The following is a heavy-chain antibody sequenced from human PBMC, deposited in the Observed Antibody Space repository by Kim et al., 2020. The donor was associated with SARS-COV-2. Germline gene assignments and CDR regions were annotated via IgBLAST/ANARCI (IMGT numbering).Heavy chain of an antibody. D-gene: IGHD6-13*01. CDR1: GFTFSSYG. V-gene: IGHV3-33*01. CDR3: ARNLSSSWAFDY. J-gene: IGHJ4*02. Sequence: GGSLRLSCAASGFTFSSYGMHWVRQAPGKGLEWVAVIWYDGSNKYYADSVRGRFTISRDNSKNTLYLQMNSLRAEDTAVYYCARNLSSSWAFDYWGQGTLVTVSS. CDR2: IWYDGSNK.